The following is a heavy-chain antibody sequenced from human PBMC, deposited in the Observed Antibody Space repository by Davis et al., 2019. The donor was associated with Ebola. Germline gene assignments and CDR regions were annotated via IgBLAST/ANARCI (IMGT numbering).Heavy chain of an antibody. CDR3: ARADYYDSGTYFGEHLYGLDV. CDR1: GYSFTNYA. Sequence: AASVKVSCKASGYSFTNYALNWVRQAPGQGLEWMGWINTKTGKSMSAQGFTGRFVFSLDTSVTTSYLQISSLKAEDTAVYYCARADYYDSGTYFGEHLYGLDVWGQGTTVTVSS. V-gene: IGHV7-4-1*02. CDR2: INTKTGKS. D-gene: IGHD3-10*01. J-gene: IGHJ6*02.